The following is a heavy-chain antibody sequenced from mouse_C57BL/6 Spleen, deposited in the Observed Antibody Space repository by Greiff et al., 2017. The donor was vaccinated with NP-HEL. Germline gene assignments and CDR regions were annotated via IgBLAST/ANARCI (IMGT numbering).Heavy chain of an antibody. CDR3: AREGGYYYGKDYFDY. CDR1: GFTFSSYA. J-gene: IGHJ2*01. Sequence: EVQGVESGGGLVKPGGSLKLSCAASGFTFSSYAMSWVRQTPEKRLEWVATISDGGSYTYYPDNVKGRFIISRDNAKNNLYLQMSHLKSEDTAMYYCAREGGYYYGKDYFDYWGQGTTLTVSS. V-gene: IGHV5-4*01. D-gene: IGHD1-1*01. CDR2: ISDGGSYT.